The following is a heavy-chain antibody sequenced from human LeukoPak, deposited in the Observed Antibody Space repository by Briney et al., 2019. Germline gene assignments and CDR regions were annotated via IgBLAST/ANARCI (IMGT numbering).Heavy chain of an antibody. CDR2: INHSGST. J-gene: IGHJ4*02. V-gene: IGHV4-34*01. Sequence: SETLSLTCAVYGGSFSGYYWSWIRQPPGKGLEWIGEINHSGSTNYNPSLKSRVTISVDTSKNQFSLKLSSVTAADTAVYHCARGHTYYDFWSGYYPRHPYFDYWGQGTLVTVSS. CDR3: ARGHTYYDFWSGYYPRHPYFDY. D-gene: IGHD3-3*01. CDR1: GGSFSGYY.